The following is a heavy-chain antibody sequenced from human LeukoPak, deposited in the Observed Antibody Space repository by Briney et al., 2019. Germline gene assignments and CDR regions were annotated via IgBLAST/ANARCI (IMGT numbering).Heavy chain of an antibody. CDR2: ISNNGGYT. J-gene: IGHJ4*02. CDR1: GFTFSSSA. D-gene: IGHD2-15*01. Sequence: GGSLRLSCAASGFTFSSSAMSWVRQAPGKGLEWVSAISNNGGYTYYADSVQGWFTISRDNSKSTLCLQMNSLRAEDTAVYYCAKQLGYCSDGSCYFPYWGQGTLVTVSS. V-gene: IGHV3-23*01. CDR3: AKQLGYCSDGSCYFPY.